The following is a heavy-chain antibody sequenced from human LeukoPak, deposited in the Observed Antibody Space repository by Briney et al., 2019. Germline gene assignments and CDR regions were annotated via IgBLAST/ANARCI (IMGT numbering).Heavy chain of an antibody. V-gene: IGHV4-59*11. J-gene: IGHJ6*03. Sequence: SETLSLTCTVSGGSISSHYWSWVRQPPGEGLEWIGYIYYSGSTNYNPSLKSRVTISVDTSKNQFSLKLSSVTAADTAVYYCARVAYSSSWYNSYYYYMDVWGKGTTVTVSS. D-gene: IGHD6-13*01. CDR1: GGSISSHY. CDR2: IYYSGST. CDR3: ARVAYSSSWYNSYYYYMDV.